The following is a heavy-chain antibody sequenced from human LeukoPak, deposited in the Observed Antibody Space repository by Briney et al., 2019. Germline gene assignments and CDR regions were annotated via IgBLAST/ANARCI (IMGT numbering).Heavy chain of an antibody. Sequence: GGALRLSCAASGFTFSGYAMSWVRQAPGQGLEWVSTISGGDVSTYYADSVKGRFTISRDNSQNTLSLQMNSLRAEDTAVYYCAKSRGGASASLHYWGQRTLVAISS. CDR1: GFTFSGYA. CDR3: AKSRGGASASLHY. CDR2: ISGGDVST. D-gene: IGHD2-21*01. V-gene: IGHV3-23*01. J-gene: IGHJ4*02.